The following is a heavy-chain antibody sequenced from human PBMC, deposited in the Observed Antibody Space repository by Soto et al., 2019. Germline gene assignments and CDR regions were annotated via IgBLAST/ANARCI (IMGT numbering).Heavy chain of an antibody. J-gene: IGHJ4*02. CDR3: ARGPGYCSATSCYFYFDD. D-gene: IGHD2-2*01. Sequence: VQLVESGGGLVTPGGSLRLSCAASGFTFSGYIMNWVRQAPGKGLEWVSSISGSSTYIYYTDSVKGRFTISRDNAKNSLYLQVSSLRAEDTAVYYCARGPGYCSATSCYFYFDDWGQGTLVTVSS. CDR2: ISGSSTYI. CDR1: GFTFSGYI. V-gene: IGHV3-21*01.